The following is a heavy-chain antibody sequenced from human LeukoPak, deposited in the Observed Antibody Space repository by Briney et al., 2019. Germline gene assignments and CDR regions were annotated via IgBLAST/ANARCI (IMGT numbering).Heavy chain of an antibody. CDR1: GFTFSSYG. CDR2: ISGSGGST. CDR3: AKFGSGSSWYHYSDY. V-gene: IGHV3-23*01. Sequence: PGGSLRLSCAASGFTFSSYGMSWVRQAPGKGLEWVSAISGSGGSTYYADSVKGRFTISRDNSKNTLYLQMNSLRAEDTAVYYCAKFGSGSSWYHYSDYWGQGTLVTVSS. D-gene: IGHD6-13*01. J-gene: IGHJ4*02.